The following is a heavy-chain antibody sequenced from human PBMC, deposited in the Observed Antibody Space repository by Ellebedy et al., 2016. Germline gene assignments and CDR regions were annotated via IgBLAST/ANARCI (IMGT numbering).Heavy chain of an antibody. V-gene: IGHV3-9*01. Sequence: SLKISXTTSGFTFDDYAMHWVRQTPGKGLEWVSGISWNSVAIGYADFVKGRFTISRDNAKNTLYLQMSSLRVEDTAVYYCTRVGMGSGLDFWGQGTLVTVSS. CDR3: TRVGMGSGLDF. D-gene: IGHD3-22*01. CDR1: GFTFDDYA. CDR2: ISWNSVAI. J-gene: IGHJ4*02.